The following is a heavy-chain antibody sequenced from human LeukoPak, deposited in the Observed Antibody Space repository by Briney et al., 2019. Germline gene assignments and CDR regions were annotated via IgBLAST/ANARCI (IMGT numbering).Heavy chain of an antibody. CDR1: GLTVSNHW. CDR3: ASLDTAKQPLANH. Sequence: GGSLRLSCVASGLTVSNHWMSWVRQAPGKGLEWVANIREERGQEYYVDSVKGRFTISKNSAKNSLYLQMNTLRVEDTAMCYCASLDTAKQPLANHWGQGTLVTVSS. J-gene: IGHJ5*02. D-gene: IGHD5-18*01. V-gene: IGHV3-7*03. CDR2: IREERGQE.